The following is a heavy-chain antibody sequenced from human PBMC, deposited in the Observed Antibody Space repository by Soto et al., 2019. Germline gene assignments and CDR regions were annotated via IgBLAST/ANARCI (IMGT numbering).Heavy chain of an antibody. D-gene: IGHD3-22*01. CDR3: ASHSSGYYRCFDY. CDR2: IYYSGST. Sequence: PPEPLPYPCTVSRGSISRSNYFWRWSRQPPGKGLEWIGSIYYSGSTYYNPSLKSRVTISVDTSKNQFSLKLSSVTAADTAVYYCASHSSGYYRCFDYWGQGTLVNVS. V-gene: IGHV4-39*01. CDR1: RGSISRSNYF. J-gene: IGHJ4*02.